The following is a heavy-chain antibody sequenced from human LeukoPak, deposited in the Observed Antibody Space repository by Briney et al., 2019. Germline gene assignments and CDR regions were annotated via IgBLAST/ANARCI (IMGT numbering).Heavy chain of an antibody. CDR1: GFSFSSSG. CDR2: ISYDGNNK. CDR3: ANLYGDYPDY. V-gene: IGHV3-30*18. D-gene: IGHD4-17*01. J-gene: IGHJ4*02. Sequence: SGGSLTLSCAASGFSFSSSGMHWVRQAPGKGLEWVAVISYDGNNKFYADSVKGRFTISRDNSKNTLYLQMNSLRAEDTAVYYCANLYGDYPDYWGQGTLVTVSS.